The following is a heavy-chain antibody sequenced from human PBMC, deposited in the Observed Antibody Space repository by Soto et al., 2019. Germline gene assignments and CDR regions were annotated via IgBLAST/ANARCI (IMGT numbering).Heavy chain of an antibody. J-gene: IGHJ4*02. CDR2: IDPKDGET. D-gene: IGHD1-7*01. CDR3: GRDPSGTGTTSN. V-gene: IGHV1-24*01. Sequence: ASVKVSCKVSGYTLTELSMHWVRQAPGKGLEWMGGIDPKDGETNYAQKFQGRVTMTADKSTSTAYMELSSLRSEDTAVYYCGRDPSGTGTTSNWGQGTLVTVSS. CDR1: GYTLTELS.